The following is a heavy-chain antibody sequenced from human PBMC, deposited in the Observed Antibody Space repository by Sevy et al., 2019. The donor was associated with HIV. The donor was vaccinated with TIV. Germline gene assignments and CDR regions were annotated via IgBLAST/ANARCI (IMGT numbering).Heavy chain of an antibody. CDR3: ATTSTPLYYYALDV. CDR1: EFTVSSKY. CDR2: IYSGGNT. D-gene: IGHD2-15*01. Sequence: GGSLRLSCAASEFTVSSKYMSWVRQAPGKGLEWVSVIYSGGNTYYADSVKGRLTSSRDISKNTLYLQMNSLGAEDTAIYYCATTSTPLYYYALDVWGQGTTVTVSS. J-gene: IGHJ6*02. V-gene: IGHV3-53*03.